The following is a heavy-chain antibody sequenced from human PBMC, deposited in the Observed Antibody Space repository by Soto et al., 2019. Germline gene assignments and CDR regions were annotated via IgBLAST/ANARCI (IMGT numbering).Heavy chain of an antibody. V-gene: IGHV4-59*11. CDR3: AGYCSSFTCHGFDP. Sequence: SENLSLTCSVSGVYIGSHFWSWIRQAPGKGTELVGYIYHPVNTNYNPAVKSRRGISMATSENQLSLQVSSVTAAYTAVYYCAGYCSSFTCHGFDPLAQGTMVTVSS. CDR2: IYHPVNT. J-gene: IGHJ5*02. CDR1: GVYIGSHF. D-gene: IGHD2-2*01.